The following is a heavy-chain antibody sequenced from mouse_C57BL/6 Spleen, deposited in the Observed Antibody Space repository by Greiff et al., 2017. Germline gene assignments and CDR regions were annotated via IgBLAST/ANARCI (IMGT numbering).Heavy chain of an antibody. V-gene: IGHV1-81*01. CDR3: ARRGVTTVVTPYAMDY. Sequence: QVQLQQSGAELARPGASVKLSCKASGYTFTSYGISWVKQRTGQGLEWIGEIYPRSGNTYYNEKFKGKATLTADKSSSSAYMELRSLTSEDSAVYFCARRGVTTVVTPYAMDYWGQGTSVTVSS. CDR2: IYPRSGNT. D-gene: IGHD1-1*01. J-gene: IGHJ4*01. CDR1: GYTFTSYG.